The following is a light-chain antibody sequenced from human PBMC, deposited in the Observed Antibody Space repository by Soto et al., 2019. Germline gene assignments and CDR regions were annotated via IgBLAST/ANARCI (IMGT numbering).Light chain of an antibody. CDR1: SSNIGAGYD. J-gene: IGLJ1*01. CDR2: GNS. Sequence: SVLTQPPSVSGAPGQRVTISCTGSSSNIGAGYDVHWYQQLPGTAPKLLIYGNSNRPSGVPDRFSGSKSGTSASLAITGLQAEDEADYYSQSYDSSLSVSYVFGTGTKVTVL. V-gene: IGLV1-40*01. CDR3: QSYDSSLSVSYV.